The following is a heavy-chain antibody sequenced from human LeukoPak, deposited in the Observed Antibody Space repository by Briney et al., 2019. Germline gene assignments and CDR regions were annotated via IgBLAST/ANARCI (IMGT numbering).Heavy chain of an antibody. D-gene: IGHD6-19*01. CDR3: ATPRWYSSGWQGE. CDR2: INPNSGGT. CDR1: GYTFTGYY. Sequence: ASVKVSCKASGYTFTGYYMHWVRQAPGQGLEWMGWINPNSGGTNYAQKFQGRVTMTRDTSISTAYMELSRLRSDDTAVYYSATPRWYSSGWQGEWGQGTLVTVSS. J-gene: IGHJ4*02. V-gene: IGHV1-2*02.